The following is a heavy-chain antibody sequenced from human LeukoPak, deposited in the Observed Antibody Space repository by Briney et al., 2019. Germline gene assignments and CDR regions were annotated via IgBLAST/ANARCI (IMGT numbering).Heavy chain of an antibody. Sequence: GGSLRLSCAASGFTFDDYGMSWVRQAPGKGLEWVSGINWNGGSTGYADSVKGRFTISRDNAKNSLYLQMNSLRAEDTALYYCARTYYYDSSGARGAFDIWGQGTMATVSS. J-gene: IGHJ3*02. CDR3: ARTYYYDSSGARGAFDI. CDR2: INWNGGST. CDR1: GFTFDDYG. V-gene: IGHV3-20*04. D-gene: IGHD3-22*01.